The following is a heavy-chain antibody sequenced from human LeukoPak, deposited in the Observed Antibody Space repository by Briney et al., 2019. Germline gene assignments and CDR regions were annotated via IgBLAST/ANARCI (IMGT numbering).Heavy chain of an antibody. J-gene: IGHJ6*02. V-gene: IGHV3-21*01. CDR1: GFTFSSYS. CDR3: ARDPGSIAVADNLVDGMDV. Sequence: PGGSLRLSCAASGFTFSSYSMNWVRQAPGKGLEWVSSISSSSSYIYYADSVKGRFTISRDNAKNSLYLQMNSLRAEDTAVYYCARDPGSIAVADNLVDGMDVWGQGTTVTVSS. D-gene: IGHD6-19*01. CDR2: ISSSSSYI.